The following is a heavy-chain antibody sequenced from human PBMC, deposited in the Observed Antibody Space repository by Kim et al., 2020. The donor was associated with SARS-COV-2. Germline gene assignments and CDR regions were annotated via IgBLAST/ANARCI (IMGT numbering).Heavy chain of an antibody. Sequence: TSYAESVKGRFTISRDNAKNTLYLQMNSLRAEDTAVYYCASEGEGYNYNYWGQGTLVTVSS. CDR3: ASEGEGYNYNY. D-gene: IGHD5-12*01. V-gene: IGHV3-74*01. CDR2: T. J-gene: IGHJ4*02.